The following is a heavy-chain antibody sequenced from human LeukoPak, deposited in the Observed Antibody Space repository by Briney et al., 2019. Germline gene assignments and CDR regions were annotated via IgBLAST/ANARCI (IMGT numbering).Heavy chain of an antibody. Sequence: PSETLSLTCTVSGGSISSYYWSRIRQPPGKGLEWIGYIYYSGSTNYNPSLKSRVTISVDTSKNQFSLKLSSVTAADTAVYYCARDQHGGNFYFDYWGQGTLVTVSS. J-gene: IGHJ4*02. D-gene: IGHD4-23*01. V-gene: IGHV4-59*01. CDR2: IYYSGST. CDR1: GGSISSYY. CDR3: ARDQHGGNFYFDY.